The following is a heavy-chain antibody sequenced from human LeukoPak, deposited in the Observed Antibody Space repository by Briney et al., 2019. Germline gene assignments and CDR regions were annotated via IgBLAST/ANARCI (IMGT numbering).Heavy chain of an antibody. V-gene: IGHV3-30*18. CDR2: ISYDGSNK. D-gene: IGHD3-3*01. Sequence: PGGSLRLSCTVSGLPFSDAWMSWVRQAPGKGLEWVAVISYDGSNKYYADSVKGRFTISRDNSKNTLYLQMNSLRAEDTAVYYCAKERRAQYYDFWSGYYDYMDVWGKGTTVTVSS. CDR3: AKERRAQYYDFWSGYYDYMDV. CDR1: GLPFSDAW. J-gene: IGHJ6*03.